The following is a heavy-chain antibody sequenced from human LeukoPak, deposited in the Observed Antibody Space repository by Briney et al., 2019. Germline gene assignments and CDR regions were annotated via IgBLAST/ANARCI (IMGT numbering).Heavy chain of an antibody. CDR3: ARTLIAAAGRDYFDY. Sequence: GASVKVSCKASGYTFTGYYMHWVRQAPGQGLEWMGWINPNSGGTNYAQKFQGRVTMTRDTSISTAYMELSRLRSDDTAVYYCARTLIAAAGRDYFDYWGQGTLVTVSS. D-gene: IGHD6-13*01. V-gene: IGHV1-2*02. J-gene: IGHJ4*02. CDR2: INPNSGGT. CDR1: GYTFTGYY.